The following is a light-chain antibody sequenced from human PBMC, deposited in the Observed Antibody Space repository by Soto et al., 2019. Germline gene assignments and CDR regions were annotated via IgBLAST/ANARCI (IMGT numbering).Light chain of an antibody. CDR1: SSDVGAYNS. Sequence: QSALTQPASVSGFPGQSIAISCTGTSSDVGAYNSVSWYQQYPGKAPKLMIHDVTNRPSGVSDRFSGSKSGNTASLTISGLEAGDGADYYCSSYTSSSFYVFGSGTRVTVL. CDR3: SSYTSSSFYV. J-gene: IGLJ1*01. V-gene: IGLV2-14*01. CDR2: DVT.